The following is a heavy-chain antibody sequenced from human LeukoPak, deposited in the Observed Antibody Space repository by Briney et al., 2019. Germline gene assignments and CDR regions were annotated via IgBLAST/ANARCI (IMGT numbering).Heavy chain of an antibody. J-gene: IGHJ4*02. V-gene: IGHV3-13*04. CDR1: GFTFSSYD. Sequence: PGGSLRLSCAASGFTFSSYDMHWVRQATGKGLEWVSVIGTSGDTYCAGSVKGRLTISRENAKNSLYLQMNSLTAGDTAVYFCSRVGSSGWPNYFDSWGQGTLVTVSS. CDR2: IGTSGDT. D-gene: IGHD6-19*01. CDR3: SRVGSSGWPNYFDS.